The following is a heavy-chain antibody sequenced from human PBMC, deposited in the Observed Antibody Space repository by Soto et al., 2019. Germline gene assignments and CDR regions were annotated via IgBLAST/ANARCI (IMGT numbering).Heavy chain of an antibody. J-gene: IGHJ4*02. Sequence: HPGGSLRLSCAASGFTFSSYAMSWVRQAPGKGLEWVSVISGSGGSTYYADSVKGRFTISRDNSKNTVYVQMNSLRAEDTAVYYCAKTYYYDSSGHYCDYWGQGTLVTVSS. V-gene: IGHV3-23*01. D-gene: IGHD3-22*01. CDR2: ISGSGGST. CDR3: AKTYYYDSSGHYCDY. CDR1: GFTFSSYA.